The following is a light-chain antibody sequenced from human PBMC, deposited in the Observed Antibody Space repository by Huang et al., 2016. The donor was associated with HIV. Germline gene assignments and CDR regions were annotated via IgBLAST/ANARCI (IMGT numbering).Light chain of an antibody. J-gene: IGKJ1*01. V-gene: IGKV4-1*01. CDR2: WAS. CDR3: QQYYSSPQT. Sequence: DIIMTQPPDSLAVSLGERATLNCRSSQSVYSSSTSKDYMAWFQQKPGQPPRLLLFWASTREAGVPDRFSGSGSGTHFTLTIANLEAEDAAIYYCQQYYSSPQTFGQGTRVEVK. CDR1: QSVYSSSTSKDY.